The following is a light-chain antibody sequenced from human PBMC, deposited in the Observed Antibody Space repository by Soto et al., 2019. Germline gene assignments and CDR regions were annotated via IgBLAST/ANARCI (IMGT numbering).Light chain of an antibody. CDR1: HGIRND. J-gene: IGKJ1*01. Sequence: IQMTLSPAFLSASVGDRVTITCRASHGIRNDLGWYQQKPGKAPKLLIYDASSLESGVPSRFSGSGSGTEFTLTISSLQPDDFATYYCQQYNRYSWTFGQGTKV. CDR2: DAS. CDR3: QQYNRYSWT. V-gene: IGKV1-17*01.